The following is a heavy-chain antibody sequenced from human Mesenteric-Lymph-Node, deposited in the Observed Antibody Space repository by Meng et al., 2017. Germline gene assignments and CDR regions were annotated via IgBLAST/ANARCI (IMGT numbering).Heavy chain of an antibody. J-gene: IGHJ4*02. CDR3: AKSLEAAATGFDY. Sequence: QVQLVESGGGVVQPGRSLRLSCAASGFTVSSYGMHWVRQAPGKGLEWVALISYDGNKKYYGDSVKGRFTISRDISKNTLYLQMNSLRPEDTAVYFCAKSLEAAATGFDYWGQGTLVTVSS. CDR1: GFTVSSYG. V-gene: IGHV3-30*18. D-gene: IGHD2-15*01. CDR2: ISYDGNKK.